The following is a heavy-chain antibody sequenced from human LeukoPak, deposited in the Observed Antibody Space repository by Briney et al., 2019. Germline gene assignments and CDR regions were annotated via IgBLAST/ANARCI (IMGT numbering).Heavy chain of an antibody. Sequence: GGSLRLSCAASGFTFSSYGMHWVRQAPGKGLEWVAVIWYDGSNKYYADSVKGRFTISRDNSKNTLYLQMNSLRAEDTAVYYCARDPYSGSYPPPYFDYWGQGTLVTVSS. D-gene: IGHD1-26*01. CDR3: ARDPYSGSYPPPYFDY. V-gene: IGHV3-33*01. CDR1: GFTFSSYG. CDR2: IWYDGSNK. J-gene: IGHJ4*02.